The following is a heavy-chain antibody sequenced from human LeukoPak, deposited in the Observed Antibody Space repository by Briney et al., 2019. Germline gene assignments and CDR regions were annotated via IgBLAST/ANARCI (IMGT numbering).Heavy chain of an antibody. CDR3: ARAPYGENY. CDR1: GFTFSTYW. CDR2: IKEDGSEK. J-gene: IGHJ4*02. D-gene: IGHD4-17*01. V-gene: IGHV3-7*01. Sequence: PGGSLRLSCAASGFTFSTYWMIWVRQAPGKGLEWVANIKEDGSEKYYVDSVKGRFTISRDNAKNSLYLQMNSLRVEDTAVYYCARAPYGENYWGQGTLVTASS.